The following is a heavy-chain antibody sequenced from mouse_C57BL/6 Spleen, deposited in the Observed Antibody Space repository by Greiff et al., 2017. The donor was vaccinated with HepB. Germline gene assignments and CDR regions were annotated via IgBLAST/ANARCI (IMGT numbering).Heavy chain of an antibody. CDR2: IDPDTGGT. CDR3: NDYYGSSYWYFDV. D-gene: IGHD1-1*01. Sequence: QVQLQQSGAELVRPGASVTLSCKASGYTFTDYEMHWVKQTPVHGLEWIGAIDPDTGGTAYNQKFKGKAILTADKSSSTAYMELRSLTSEDSAVYYCNDYYGSSYWYFDVWGTGTTVTVSS. J-gene: IGHJ1*03. V-gene: IGHV1-15*01. CDR1: GYTFTDYE.